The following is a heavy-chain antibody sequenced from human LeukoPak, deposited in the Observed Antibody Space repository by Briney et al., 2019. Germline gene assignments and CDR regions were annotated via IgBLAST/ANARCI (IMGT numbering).Heavy chain of an antibody. D-gene: IGHD5-18*01. CDR1: GFTFGSYD. CDR3: VKDTAMEPYDYYYYGMDV. J-gene: IGHJ6*02. CDR2: ISHDGKKK. Sequence: GGSLRLSCAASGFTFGSYDMHWVRQAPGKGLEWVSVISHDGKKKFYVDFVKSRFTISRDNSENTLYLQVNSLRTEDTAMYYCVKDTAMEPYDYYYYGMDVWGQGTTITVSS. V-gene: IGHV3-30*18.